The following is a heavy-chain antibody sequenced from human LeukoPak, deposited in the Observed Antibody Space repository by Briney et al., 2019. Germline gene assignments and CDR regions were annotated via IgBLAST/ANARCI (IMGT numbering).Heavy chain of an antibody. CDR3: ARARGYCSGGSCYSTDAFDI. D-gene: IGHD2-15*01. Sequence: PGGSLRLSCAASGFTVSSNYMSWVRQAPGKGLEWVSYISSSGSTIYYADSVKGRFTISRDNAKNSLYLQMNSLRAEDTAVYYCARARGYCSGGSCYSTDAFDIWGQGTMVTVSS. CDR1: GFTVSSNY. CDR2: ISSSGSTI. V-gene: IGHV3-11*04. J-gene: IGHJ3*02.